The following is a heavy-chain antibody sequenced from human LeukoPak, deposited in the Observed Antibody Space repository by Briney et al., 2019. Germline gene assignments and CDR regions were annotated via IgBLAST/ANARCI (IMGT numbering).Heavy chain of an antibody. J-gene: IGHJ4*02. CDR2: ISGSGGST. CDR1: GFTFSSYA. Sequence: GGSLRLSCAASGFTFSSYAMGWVRQAPGKGLEWVSTISGSGGSTYYADSVKGRFTISRDNSKNTLYLQMNSLRAEDTAVYYCAKETYYYDSSGYYFVYWGQGTLVTVSS. CDR3: AKETYYYDSSGYYFVY. D-gene: IGHD3-22*01. V-gene: IGHV3-23*01.